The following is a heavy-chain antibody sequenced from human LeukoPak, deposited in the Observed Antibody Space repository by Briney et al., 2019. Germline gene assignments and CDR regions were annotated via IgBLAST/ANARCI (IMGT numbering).Heavy chain of an antibody. CDR1: VYTFTGHY. CDR2: INPNSGGT. J-gene: IGHJ4*02. CDR3: ARGYSGYDYSFDY. D-gene: IGHD5-12*01. V-gene: IGHV1-2*02. Sequence: ASVKVSCKASVYTFTGHYMHWVRQAPGQGLEWMGWINPNSGGTNYAQKFQGRVTMTRDTSISTAYMELSRLRSDDTAVYYCARGYSGYDYSFDYWGQGTLVIVSS.